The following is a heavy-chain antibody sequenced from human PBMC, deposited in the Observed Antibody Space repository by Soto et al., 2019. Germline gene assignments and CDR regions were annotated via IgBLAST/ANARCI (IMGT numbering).Heavy chain of an antibody. J-gene: IGHJ6*02. CDR2: IYYSGST. CDR1: GGSISSSSYY. D-gene: IGHD3-10*01. V-gene: IGHV4-39*01. CDR3: SRHFRFADFGTRDYYYGMDV. Sequence: SETLSLTCTVSGGSISSSSYYWGWIRQPPGKGLEWIGSIYYSGSTYYNPSLKSRVTISVDTSKNQFSLKLSSVTAADTAVYYCSRHFRFADFGTRDYYYGMDVWGQGTTVTVSS.